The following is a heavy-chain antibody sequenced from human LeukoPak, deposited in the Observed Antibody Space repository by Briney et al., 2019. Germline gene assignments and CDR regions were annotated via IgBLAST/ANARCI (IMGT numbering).Heavy chain of an antibody. J-gene: IGHJ5*02. CDR3: TRERNDFWSGYYSGWFDP. V-gene: IGHV3-49*03. D-gene: IGHD3-3*01. Sequence: PGRSLRLSCTASGFTFGDYAMSWFRQAPGKGLEWVGFIRSKAYGGTTEYAASVKGRFTISTDDSKSIDYLQMNSLKTEDTAVYYCTRERNDFWSGYYSGWFDPWGQGTLVTVSS. CDR1: GFTFGDYA. CDR2: IRSKAYGGTT.